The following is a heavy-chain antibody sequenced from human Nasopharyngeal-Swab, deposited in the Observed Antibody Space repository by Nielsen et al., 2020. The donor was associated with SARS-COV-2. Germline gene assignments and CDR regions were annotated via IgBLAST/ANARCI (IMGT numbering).Heavy chain of an antibody. CDR2: IYYSGST. Sequence: MRPSPGKGLEWIGYIYYSGSTNYNPSLKSRVTISVDTSKNQFSLKLSSVTAADTAVYYCARYYSSGNFDYWGQGTLVTVSS. CDR3: ARYYSSGNFDY. J-gene: IGHJ4*02. D-gene: IGHD6-19*01. V-gene: IGHV4-59*01.